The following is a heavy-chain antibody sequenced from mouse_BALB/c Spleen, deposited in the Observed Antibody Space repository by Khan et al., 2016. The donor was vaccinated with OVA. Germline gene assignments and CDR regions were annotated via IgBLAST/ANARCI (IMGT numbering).Heavy chain of an antibody. Sequence: EVQLVESGPGLVKPSQSLSLTCTVTGYSITSGYGWNWIRQFPGNKLEWMGYISYSGSTNYNPSLKSRISITRDTSKNQFFLQLNSVTTEDTATYYCARTARIKYWGQGTMLTVSA. CDR2: ISYSGST. J-gene: IGHJ2*01. CDR3: ARTARIKY. V-gene: IGHV3-2*02. D-gene: IGHD1-2*01. CDR1: GYSITSGYG.